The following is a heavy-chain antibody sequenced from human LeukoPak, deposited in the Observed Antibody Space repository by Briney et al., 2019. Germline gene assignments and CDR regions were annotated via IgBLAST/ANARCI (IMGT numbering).Heavy chain of an antibody. CDR2: IIPIFGTA. Sequence: GASVKVSCKASGGTFSSYAISWVRQAPGQGLEWMGGIIPIFGTANYAQKFQGRVTITADKSTSTAYMELSSLRFEDTAVYYCARGEQLVVYYFDYWGQGTLVTVSS. J-gene: IGHJ4*02. V-gene: IGHV1-69*06. CDR3: ARGEQLVVYYFDY. D-gene: IGHD6-6*01. CDR1: GGTFSSYA.